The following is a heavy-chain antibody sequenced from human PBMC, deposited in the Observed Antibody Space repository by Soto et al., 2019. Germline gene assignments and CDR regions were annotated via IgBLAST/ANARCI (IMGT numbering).Heavy chain of an antibody. CDR3: ARGDSTDCSNGVCSFFYNHDMDV. Sequence: ASVKVSCKASGYSFTDYHIHWVRQAPGQGLEWLGRINPKSGGTSTAQKFQGWVTMTTDTSISTASMELTRLTSDDTAIYYCARGDSTDCSNGVCSFFYNHDMDVWGQVTTVPVSS. CDR2: INPKSGGT. J-gene: IGHJ6*02. CDR1: GYSFTDYH. V-gene: IGHV1-2*04. D-gene: IGHD2-8*01.